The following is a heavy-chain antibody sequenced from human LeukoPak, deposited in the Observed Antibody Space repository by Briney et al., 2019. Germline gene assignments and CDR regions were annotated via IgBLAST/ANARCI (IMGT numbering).Heavy chain of an antibody. D-gene: IGHD6-13*01. J-gene: IGHJ6*02. CDR2: IIPIFGIA. CDR1: GGTFSSYA. Sequence: SVTVPCKASGGTFSSYAISGVRQAPGQGREWMGRIIPIFGIANYAQKFQGRVTITADKSTSTAYMELSSLRSEDTAVYYCASCPGIAAGGFGMDVWGRGTTVTVSS. CDR3: ASCPGIAAGGFGMDV. V-gene: IGHV1-69*04.